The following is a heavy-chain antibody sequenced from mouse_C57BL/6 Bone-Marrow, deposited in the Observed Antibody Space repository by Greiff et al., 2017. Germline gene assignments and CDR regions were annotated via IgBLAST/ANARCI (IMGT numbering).Heavy chain of an antibody. V-gene: IGHV5-12*01. CDR1: GFTFSDYY. CDR2: ISNGGGST. D-gene: IGHD1-1*01. CDR3: ARRGIPYAMDD. Sequence: EVKVVESGGGLVQPGGSLKLSCAASGFTFSDYYMYWVRQTPEKRLEWVAYISNGGGSTYYPDTVKGRFTISRDNAKNTLYLQMSRLKSEDTAMYYCARRGIPYAMDDWGQGTSVTVSS. J-gene: IGHJ4*01.